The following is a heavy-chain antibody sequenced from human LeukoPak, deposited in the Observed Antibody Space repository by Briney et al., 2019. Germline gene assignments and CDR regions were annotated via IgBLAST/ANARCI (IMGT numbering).Heavy chain of an antibody. Sequence: SETLSLTCAVYGGSFSGYYWSWIRQPPGKGLEWIGEINHSGSTDYNPSLKSRVTISVDTSKNQFSLKLSSVIAADTAVYYCARKVYSYGPPDAFDIWGQGTMVTVSS. CDR3: ARKVYSYGPPDAFDI. J-gene: IGHJ3*02. V-gene: IGHV4-34*01. CDR2: INHSGST. D-gene: IGHD5-18*01. CDR1: GGSFSGYY.